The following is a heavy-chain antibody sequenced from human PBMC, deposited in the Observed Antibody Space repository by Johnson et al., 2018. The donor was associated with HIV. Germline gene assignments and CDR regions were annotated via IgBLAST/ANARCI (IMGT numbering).Heavy chain of an antibody. Sequence: EQLVESGGGLVQPGGSLRLSCAASRFTFRIYAMTWVRQAPGKGLEWVSIIYSGGSTYYADSVKGRFTISRDNSKNTLYLQMNSLRAEDTAVYYCAREWELLGSAFDIWGQGTMVTVSS. CDR1: RFTFRIYA. CDR3: AREWELLGSAFDI. CDR2: IYSGGST. D-gene: IGHD1-26*01. J-gene: IGHJ3*02. V-gene: IGHV3-66*02.